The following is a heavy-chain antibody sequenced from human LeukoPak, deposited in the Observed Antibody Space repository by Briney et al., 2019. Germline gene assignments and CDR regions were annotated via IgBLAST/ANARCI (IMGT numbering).Heavy chain of an antibody. V-gene: IGHV1-18*01. J-gene: IGHJ6*03. CDR3: ARINWNYGGYYYYYMDV. D-gene: IGHD1-7*01. CDR1: GYTFTSYV. Sequence: ASVKVSCKASGYTFTSYVISWVRQAPGQGLDWMGCISAYNGNTNYPQKLQGRVTMTTDTSTSTAYMELRSLRSDDTAVYYCARINWNYGGYYYYYMDVWGKGTTVTVSS. CDR2: ISAYNGNT.